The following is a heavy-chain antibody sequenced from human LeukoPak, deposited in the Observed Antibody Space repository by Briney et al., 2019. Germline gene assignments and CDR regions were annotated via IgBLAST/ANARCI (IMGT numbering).Heavy chain of an antibody. D-gene: IGHD5-18*01. Sequence: GGSLRLSCAASGFTVYSNYMTWVRQAPGKGLEWVSGLSSSGGTTYYADSVKGRFTISRDNSKNTLYLQMNSLRAEDTAVYYCAKGYMGDYWGQGTLVTVSS. CDR1: GFTVYSNY. V-gene: IGHV3-23*01. J-gene: IGHJ4*02. CDR3: AKGYMGDY. CDR2: LSSSGGTT.